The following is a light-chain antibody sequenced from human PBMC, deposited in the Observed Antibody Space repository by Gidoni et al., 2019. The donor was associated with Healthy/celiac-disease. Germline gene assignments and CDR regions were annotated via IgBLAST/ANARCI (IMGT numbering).Light chain of an antibody. J-gene: IGKJ2*01. CDR1: QSISSW. Sequence: DIQMTQSPSTLSASVGASVTITCRASQSISSWLAWYQQKPGKAPKLLIYKASSLESGVPSRFSGSGSGTEFTLTISSLQPDYFATYYCQQYNSYPRYTFGQGTKLEIK. V-gene: IGKV1-5*03. CDR3: QQYNSYPRYT. CDR2: KAS.